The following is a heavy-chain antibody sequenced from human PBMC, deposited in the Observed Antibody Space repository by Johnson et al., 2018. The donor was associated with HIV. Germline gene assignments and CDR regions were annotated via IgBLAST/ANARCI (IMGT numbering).Heavy chain of an antibody. CDR3: TTEWSLEWFHNDAFDI. D-gene: IGHD3-3*01. Sequence: VQLVESGGGLVKPGGSLRLSCAASGFTFSNAWMSWVRQAPGKGLEWVGRIKSKTDGGTTDYAAPVKGRFTISRDDSKNTLYLQMNSLKTEDTDVYYFTTEWSLEWFHNDAFDIWGQGTMVTVSS. J-gene: IGHJ3*02. CDR2: IKSKTDGGTT. CDR1: GFTFSNAW. V-gene: IGHV3-15*01.